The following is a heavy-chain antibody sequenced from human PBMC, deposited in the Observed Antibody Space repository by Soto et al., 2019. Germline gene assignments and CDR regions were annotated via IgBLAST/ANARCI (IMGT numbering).Heavy chain of an antibody. V-gene: IGHV4-61*01. CDR2: VYYSGST. J-gene: IGHJ3*02. CDR3: ARIRYSSGWFDAFDI. Sequence: QVRLQESGPGLVKPSETLSLTCTVSGGSVTSDIYYWSWIRQPPGRGLEWIGYVYYSGSTNYTPSLKSRVTISLDTSKHQFSLHLSSVTAADTAVYYCARIRYSSGWFDAFDIWGQGTMVTVSS. CDR1: GGSVTSDIYY. D-gene: IGHD6-19*01.